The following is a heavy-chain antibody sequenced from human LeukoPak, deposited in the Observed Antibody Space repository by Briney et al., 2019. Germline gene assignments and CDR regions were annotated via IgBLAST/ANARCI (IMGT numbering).Heavy chain of an antibody. CDR3: ARDHSNDFWSGSGPLYYMDV. Sequence: ASVKVSCKASGYTFTSYGISWVRQAPGQGLEWMGWINPNSGGTNYAQKFQGRVTMTRDTSISTAYMELSRLRSDDTAVCYCARDHSNDFWSGSGPLYYMDVWGKGTTVTVSS. J-gene: IGHJ6*03. V-gene: IGHV1-2*02. CDR1: GYTFTSYG. D-gene: IGHD3-3*01. CDR2: INPNSGGT.